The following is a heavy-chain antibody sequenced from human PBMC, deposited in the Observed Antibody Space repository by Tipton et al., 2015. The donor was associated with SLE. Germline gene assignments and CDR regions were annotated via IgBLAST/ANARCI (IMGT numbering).Heavy chain of an antibody. J-gene: IGHJ6*03. CDR3: AKGTTEVYLYYYHMDV. CDR1: GFSLSTYS. Sequence: SLRLSCAASGFSLSTYSMNWVRQAPGKGLEWISLISSSGSSTHYADSVKGRFTISRDNAQNSVYLQMNSLRAEDTAVYFCAKGTTEVYLYYYHMDVWGQGTTVTVSS. D-gene: IGHD2/OR15-2a*01. V-gene: IGHV3-21*06. CDR2: ISSSGSST.